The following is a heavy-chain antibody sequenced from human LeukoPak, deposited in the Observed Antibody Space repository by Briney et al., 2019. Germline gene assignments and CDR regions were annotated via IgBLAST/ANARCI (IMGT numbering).Heavy chain of an antibody. V-gene: IGHV3-30*03. D-gene: IGHD4-17*01. Sequence: GGSLRLSCAASGFTFRSYGMHWVRQAPGKGLEWVAVISYDGSNKYYADSVKGRFTISRDNSKNTLYLQMNSLRAEDTAVYYRARGHTVTTAFDYWGQGTLVTVSS. CDR1: GFTFRSYG. CDR2: ISYDGSNK. J-gene: IGHJ4*02. CDR3: ARGHTVTTAFDY.